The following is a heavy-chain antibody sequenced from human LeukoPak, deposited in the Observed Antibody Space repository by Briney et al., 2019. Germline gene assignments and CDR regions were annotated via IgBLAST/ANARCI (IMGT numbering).Heavy chain of an antibody. CDR3: ARGGVGGGAFDI. CDR2: IYYSGST. J-gene: IGHJ3*02. V-gene: IGHV4-59*01. CDR1: GGSISSYY. Sequence: SETLSLTCTVSGGSISSYYWSWIRQPPGKGLEWIGYIYYSGSTNYNPSLKSRVTISVDTSKNQFSLKLSSVTAADTAVYYCARGGVGGGAFDIWGQGTIVTVSS. D-gene: IGHD2-8*02.